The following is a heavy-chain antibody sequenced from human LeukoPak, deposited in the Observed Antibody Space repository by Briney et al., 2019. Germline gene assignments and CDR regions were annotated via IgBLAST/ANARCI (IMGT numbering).Heavy chain of an antibody. J-gene: IGHJ4*02. CDR3: ARQAGIAVAGTYY. CDR1: GGSISSGGHY. D-gene: IGHD6-19*01. CDR2: IYSTGST. V-gene: IGHV4-61*02. Sequence: SETLSLTCTVSGGSISSGGHYWSWIRQPAGKGLEYLGRIYSTGSTNYNPSLRSRVTISVDTSKNHFSLKLSSVTAADTAVYYCARQAGIAVAGTYYWGQGTLVTVSS.